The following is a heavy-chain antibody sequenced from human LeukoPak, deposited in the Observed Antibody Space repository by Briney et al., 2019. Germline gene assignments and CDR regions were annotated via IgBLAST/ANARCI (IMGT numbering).Heavy chain of an antibody. J-gene: IGHJ5*02. Sequence: SETLSLTCAVYGGSFSGYYLSWIRLPPGKGLEWIGEINHSGSTNYNPSLKSRITISVDTSKNQFSLKLNSVTAADTAVYYCARGGYCSGGNCYDPTGFGPWGQGTLVTVSS. CDR3: ARGGYCSGGNCYDPTGFGP. CDR1: GGSFSGYY. D-gene: IGHD2-15*01. CDR2: INHSGST. V-gene: IGHV4-34*01.